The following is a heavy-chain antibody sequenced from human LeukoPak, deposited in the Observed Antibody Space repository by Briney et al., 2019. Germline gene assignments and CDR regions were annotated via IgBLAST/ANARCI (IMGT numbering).Heavy chain of an antibody. CDR3: ARDRYYGSGSYYPLRFDP. V-gene: IGHV4-59*12. Sequence: PSETLSLTCTVSGGSISSYYWSWIRQPPGKGLEWIGYIYYSGSTNYNPSLKSRVTISVDTSKNQFSLKLSSVTAADTAVYYCARDRYYGSGSYYPLRFDPWGQGTLVTVSS. J-gene: IGHJ5*02. CDR1: GGSISSYY. CDR2: IYYSGST. D-gene: IGHD3-10*01.